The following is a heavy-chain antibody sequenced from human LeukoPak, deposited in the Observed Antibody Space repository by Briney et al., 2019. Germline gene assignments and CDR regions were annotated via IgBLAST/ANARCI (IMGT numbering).Heavy chain of an antibody. CDR2: IKPNSGGT. Sequence: ASVKVSCKASGYTFTDYYIHWVRQAPGRGLEWMGRIKPNSGGTNYALNFQDRVTMTRDTSMSTVYMEVSSLTVDDTAVYYCAREVVPAAPRGLYHHNYGMNVWGPGATVTVSS. V-gene: IGHV1-2*02. J-gene: IGHJ6*02. CDR1: GYTFTDYY. CDR3: AREVVPAAPRGLYHHNYGMNV. D-gene: IGHD2-15*01.